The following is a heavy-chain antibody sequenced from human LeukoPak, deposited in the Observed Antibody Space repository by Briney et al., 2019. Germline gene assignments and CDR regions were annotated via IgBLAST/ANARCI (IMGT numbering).Heavy chain of an antibody. D-gene: IGHD3-22*01. V-gene: IGHV1-18*01. J-gene: IGHJ6*03. CDR1: GYTFTSYG. Sequence: ASVKVSCKASGYTFTSYGISWVRQARGQGLEWMGWISAYNGNTNYAQKLQGRVTMTTDTSTSRAYMELRSLRSDDTAVYYCARDRWSITMIVVGPTGYMDVWGKGTTVTVSS. CDR3: ARDRWSITMIVVGPTGYMDV. CDR2: ISAYNGNT.